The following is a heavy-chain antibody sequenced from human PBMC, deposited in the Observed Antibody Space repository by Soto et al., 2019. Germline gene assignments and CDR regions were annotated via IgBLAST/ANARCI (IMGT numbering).Heavy chain of an antibody. CDR1: GYTFTSYY. J-gene: IGHJ5*02. CDR2: INPSGGST. CDR3: ARDSLAAAGRPSWFDP. Sequence: QVQLVQSGAEVKKPGASVKVSCKASGYTFTSYYMHWVRQAPGQGLEWMGIINPSGGSTSYAQKFQGRVTITADESTSTAYMELSSLRSEDTAVYYCARDSLAAAGRPSWFDPWGQGTLVTVSS. D-gene: IGHD6-13*01. V-gene: IGHV1-46*01.